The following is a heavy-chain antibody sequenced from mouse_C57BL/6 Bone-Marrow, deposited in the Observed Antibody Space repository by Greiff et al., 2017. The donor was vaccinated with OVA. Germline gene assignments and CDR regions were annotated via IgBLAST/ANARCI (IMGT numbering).Heavy chain of an antibody. V-gene: IGHV14-4*01. J-gene: IGHJ3*01. CDR3: TTTNYD. Sequence: EVKLQQSGAELVRPGASVKLSCTASGFNIKDDYMHWVKQRPAQGLEWIGWMDPENGDTEYASKFQGNATITADTSSNTAYLQLSSLTSEDTAVYYCTTTNYDWGQGTLVTVSA. CDR2: MDPENGDT. CDR1: GFNIKDDY. D-gene: IGHD1-1*01.